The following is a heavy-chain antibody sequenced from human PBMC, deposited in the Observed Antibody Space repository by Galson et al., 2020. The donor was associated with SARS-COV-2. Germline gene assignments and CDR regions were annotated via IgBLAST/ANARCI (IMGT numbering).Heavy chain of an antibody. CDR3: ARDGQSSRGWAFDY. Sequence: GGSLRLSCAASGFTFSDHAMHWVRQAPGKGLEWVAQIFFDGSEKYYGDSVRGRFTISRDSSKNTVHLQMNNLRVDDTAVYYCARDGQSSRGWAFDYWGQGTLLTVSS. D-gene: IGHD6-19*01. J-gene: IGHJ4*02. V-gene: IGHV3-33*01. CDR2: IFFDGSEK. CDR1: GFTFSDHA.